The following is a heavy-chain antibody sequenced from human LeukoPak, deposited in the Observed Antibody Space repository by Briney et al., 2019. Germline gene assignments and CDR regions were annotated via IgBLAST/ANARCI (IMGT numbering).Heavy chain of an antibody. CDR3: TTGRGFRGVFDY. D-gene: IGHD3-10*01. V-gene: IGHV3-15*01. CDR2: IKSKTDGGTT. J-gene: IGHJ4*02. Sequence: PGGSLRLSCAASGFTFSNAWMSWVRQAPGKGLEWVGRIKSKTDGGTTDYAAPVKGRFTISRDDSKNTLYLQMNSLKTEDTAVYYCTTGRGFRGVFDYWGQGTLVTVSS. CDR1: GFTFSNAW.